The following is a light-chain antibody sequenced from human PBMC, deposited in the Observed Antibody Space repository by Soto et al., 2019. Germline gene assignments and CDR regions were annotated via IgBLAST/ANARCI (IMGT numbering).Light chain of an antibody. CDR2: GAS. V-gene: IGKV3-20*01. CDR3: QQYGSSLFT. J-gene: IGKJ3*01. CDR1: QSVSSSY. Sequence: EIVLTQSPGTLSVSPGERATISCRASQSVSSSYSAWYQQKPGRAPRLLIYGASSRATGVPDRFSGSGSGTDFTLTISRLEPEDFAVYYCQQYGSSLFTFGPGTKVDIK.